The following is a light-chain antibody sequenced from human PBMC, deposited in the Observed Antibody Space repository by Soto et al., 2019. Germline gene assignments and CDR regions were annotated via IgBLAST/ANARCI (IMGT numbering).Light chain of an antibody. CDR3: QRYDNLPPFT. Sequence: DIQMTQSPSSLSSSVGDRVTITCQASQGIGNFFIWYQQKPGEAPKLLIYYASTLKTAVPSRFSGSGSGTDFTFTISSLQPEDIASYYCQRYDNLPPFTFGPGTKVDVK. V-gene: IGKV1-33*01. CDR2: YAS. J-gene: IGKJ3*01. CDR1: QGIGNF.